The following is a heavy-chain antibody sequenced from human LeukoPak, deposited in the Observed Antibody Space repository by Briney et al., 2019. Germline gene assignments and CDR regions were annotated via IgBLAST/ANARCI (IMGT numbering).Heavy chain of an antibody. Sequence: GGSLRLSCAASGFTFSSYSMNWVRQAPGKGLEWVSSISSSSSYIYFADSVKGRFTISRDNAKNSLYLQMNSLRAEDTAVYYCARDCWDYGSGSYCGIDYWGQGTLVIVSS. J-gene: IGHJ4*02. V-gene: IGHV3-21*01. CDR1: GFTFSSYS. D-gene: IGHD3-10*01. CDR2: ISSSSSYI. CDR3: ARDCWDYGSGSYCGIDY.